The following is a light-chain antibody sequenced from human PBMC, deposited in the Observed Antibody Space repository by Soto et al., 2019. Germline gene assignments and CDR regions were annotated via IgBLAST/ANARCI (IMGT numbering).Light chain of an antibody. J-gene: IGLJ2*01. V-gene: IGLV2-23*02. CDR1: SSDVGSYNF. CDR3: CSYAGSSTVV. Sequence: QSALTQPASVSGSPGQSITISCTGTSSDVGSYNFVSWYQQYPGKAPKLMIYEVSKRPSGVSYRFSGSKSGNTASLTISGLQAEDEADYYCCSYAGSSTVVFGGGTQLTVL. CDR2: EVS.